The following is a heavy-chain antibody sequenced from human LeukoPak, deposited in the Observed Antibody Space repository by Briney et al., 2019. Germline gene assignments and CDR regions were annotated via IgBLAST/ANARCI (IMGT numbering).Heavy chain of an antibody. V-gene: IGHV4-34*01. CDR2: INHSGST. CDR1: GGSFSGYY. J-gene: IGHJ4*02. D-gene: IGHD1-26*01. Sequence: SETLSLTCAVYGGSFSGYYWSWIRQPPGKGLEWIGEINHSGSTNYNPSLKSRVTISVDTSKNQFSLKLSSVTAADTAVYYCAKVFGSSGSYALDYWGQGTLVTVSS. CDR3: AKVFGSSGSYALDY.